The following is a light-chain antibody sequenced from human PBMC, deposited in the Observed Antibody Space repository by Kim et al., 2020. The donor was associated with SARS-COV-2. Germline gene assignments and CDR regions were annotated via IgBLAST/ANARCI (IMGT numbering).Light chain of an antibody. CDR1: QSISSY. V-gene: IGKV1-39*01. CDR2: AAS. CDR3: HQNYSTPMT. J-gene: IGKJ5*01. Sequence: DIQMTQSPSSLSASVGDRVTITCRASQSISSYLNWYQQKSGEAPKLLIYAASSLHSGVPSRFSGSGSGTDFTLTISSLQPEDFATYYCHQNYSTPMTFGQGTRLEIK.